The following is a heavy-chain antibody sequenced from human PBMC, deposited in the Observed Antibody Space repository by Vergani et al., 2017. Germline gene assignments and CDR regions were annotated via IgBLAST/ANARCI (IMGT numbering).Heavy chain of an antibody. CDR1: GYTFTGYY. V-gene: IGHV1-8*02. Sequence: QVQLVQSGAEVKKPGASVKVSCKASGYTFTGYYMHWVRQAPGQGLEWMGWINPNSGNTGYAQKFQGRVTMTRNTSISTAYMELSSLRSEDTAVYYCARGSSWYSVIDAFDIWGQGTMVTVSS. D-gene: IGHD6-13*01. J-gene: IGHJ3*02. CDR3: ARGSSWYSVIDAFDI. CDR2: INPNSGNT.